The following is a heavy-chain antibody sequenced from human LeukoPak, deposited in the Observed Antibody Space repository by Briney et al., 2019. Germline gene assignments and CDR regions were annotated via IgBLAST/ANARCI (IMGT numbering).Heavy chain of an antibody. CDR1: GYTFTSYG. J-gene: IGHJ4*02. CDR2: ISAYNGNT. Sequence: ASVKVSCKASGYTFTSYGISWVRQAPGQGLEWMGWISAYNGNTNYAQKLQGRVTMTTDTSTSTAYMELRSLRSDDTAVYYCARGAIVRKMEGYFDYWGQGTLVTVSS. D-gene: IGHD3-22*01. V-gene: IGHV1-18*01. CDR3: ARGAIVRKMEGYFDY.